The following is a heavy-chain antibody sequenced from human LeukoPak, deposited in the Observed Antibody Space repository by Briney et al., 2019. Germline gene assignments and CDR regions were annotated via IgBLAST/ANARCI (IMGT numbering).Heavy chain of an antibody. V-gene: IGHV3-7*04. CDR1: RFTFSNYW. CDR3: ARGVAALMDV. CDR2: IKQDASGK. Sequence: GGSLRLSXAASRFTFSNYWMNWVRQAPGKGLEWVANIKQDASGKYYVDSVRGRFTISRDNAKNSLYLQMDSLRGEDTAVYFCARGVAALMDVWGKGATVTVSS. J-gene: IGHJ6*03. D-gene: IGHD6-6*01.